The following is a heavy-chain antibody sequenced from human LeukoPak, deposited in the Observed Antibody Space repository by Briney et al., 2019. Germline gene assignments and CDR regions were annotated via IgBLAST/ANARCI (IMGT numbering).Heavy chain of an antibody. Sequence: PGGSLRLSCAASGFTFSSYAMSWVRQAPGKGLEWVAVIWYDGSNKYYADSVKGRFTISRDNSKNTLYLQMNSLRAEDTAVYYCARDRSYYYDPDAFDIWGQGTMVTVSS. J-gene: IGHJ3*02. CDR2: IWYDGSNK. V-gene: IGHV3-33*08. D-gene: IGHD3-22*01. CDR1: GFTFSSYA. CDR3: ARDRSYYYDPDAFDI.